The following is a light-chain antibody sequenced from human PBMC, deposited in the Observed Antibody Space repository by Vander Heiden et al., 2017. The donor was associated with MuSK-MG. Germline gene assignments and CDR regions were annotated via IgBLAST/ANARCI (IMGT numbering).Light chain of an antibody. J-gene: IGLJ3*02. CDR1: SSNIGAGYD. CDR2: GNT. CDR3: QSYDSSLSGSV. V-gene: IGLV1-40*01. Sequence: QSVLPQPPPVSGAPGQRVTISCTGSSSNIGAGYDVHWYQQLPGTAPKVVIYGNTNRPSGVPDRFSGSKSGTSASLAITGVQAEDEADYYCQSYDSSLSGSVFGGGTKLTVL.